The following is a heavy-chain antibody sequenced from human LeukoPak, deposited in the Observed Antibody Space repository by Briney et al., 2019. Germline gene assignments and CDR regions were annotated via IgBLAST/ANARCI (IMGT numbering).Heavy chain of an antibody. D-gene: IGHD6-19*01. V-gene: IGHV4-4*07. CDR3: ARDKRVAVAGTYIYYYYMDV. CDR2: IYISGSGST. Sequence: SETLSLTCTVSGGSISSYYWSWIRQPAGKGLEWIGRIYISGSGSTNYNPSLKSRVTTSVDTSKNQFSLKLSSVTAADTAVYYCARDKRVAVAGTYIYYYYMDVWGNGTTVTISS. CDR1: GGSISSYY. J-gene: IGHJ6*03.